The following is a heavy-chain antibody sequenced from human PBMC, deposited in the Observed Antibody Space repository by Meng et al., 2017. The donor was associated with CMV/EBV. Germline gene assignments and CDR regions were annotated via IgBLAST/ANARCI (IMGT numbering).Heavy chain of an antibody. CDR1: GFTFKDHY. Sequence: CSTSGFTFKDHYLDWFRQAPGKGLEWLCRMRNRAHGYTTEYAASEKGRFTISRDDSKASLYLQMSSLKTEDTATYYCARDSHNYHFDYWGQGTLVTVSS. CDR3: ARDSHNYHFDY. D-gene: IGHD1-1*01. CDR2: MRNRAHGYTT. V-gene: IGHV3-72*01. J-gene: IGHJ4*02.